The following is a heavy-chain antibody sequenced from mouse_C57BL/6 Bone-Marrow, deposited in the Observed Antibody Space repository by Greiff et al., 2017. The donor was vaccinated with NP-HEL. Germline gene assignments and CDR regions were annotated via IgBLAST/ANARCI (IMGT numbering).Heavy chain of an antibody. CDR3: ARRGGNSPLFDY. Sequence: VKVVESGAELVKPGASVKMSCKASGYTFTTYPIEWMKQNHGKSLEWIGNFHPYNDDTKYTEKFKGKATLTGEKSSSTVYLGLSRLTADDSAVYYCARRGGNSPLFDYWGQGTTLTVSS. J-gene: IGHJ2*01. D-gene: IGHD2-1*01. CDR2: FHPYNDDT. V-gene: IGHV1-47*01. CDR1: GYTFTTYP.